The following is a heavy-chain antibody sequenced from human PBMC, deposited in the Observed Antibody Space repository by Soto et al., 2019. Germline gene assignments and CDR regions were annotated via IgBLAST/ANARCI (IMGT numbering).Heavy chain of an antibody. J-gene: IGHJ4*02. CDR1: GYTFTGYA. CDR2: INAGNGNT. CDR3: ARAVAVAAHFDY. D-gene: IGHD6-19*01. Sequence: QVQLVQSGAEEKKPGASVKVSCKASGYTFTGYAMHWVRQAPGQRLEWMGWINAGNGNTKYSQKFQGRVTITRDTSASAAYMELSSLSSEDTAVYYCARAVAVAAHFDYWGQGTLVTVSS. V-gene: IGHV1-3*05.